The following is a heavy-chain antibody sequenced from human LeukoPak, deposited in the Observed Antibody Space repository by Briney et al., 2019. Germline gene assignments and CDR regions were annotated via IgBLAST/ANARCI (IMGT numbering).Heavy chain of an antibody. CDR3: ARVVGWELLQFWFDP. CDR2: IIPIFGTA. Sequence: ASVKVSCKASGGTFSSYAISWVRQAPGQGIERMGGIIPIFGTANYAQKLHGRVTITTDESTSTAYMELSSLRCEVTAVYYCARVVGWELLQFWFDPWGQGTLVTVSS. J-gene: IGHJ5*02. V-gene: IGHV1-69*05. D-gene: IGHD1-26*01. CDR1: GGTFSSYA.